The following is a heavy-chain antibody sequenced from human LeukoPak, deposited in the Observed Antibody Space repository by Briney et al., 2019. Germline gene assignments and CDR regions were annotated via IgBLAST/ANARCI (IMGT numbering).Heavy chain of an antibody. CDR3: ARGSGGPYNWFDP. D-gene: IGHD3-10*01. V-gene: IGHV1-46*01. J-gene: IGHJ5*02. CDR1: GYTFTTYY. Sequence: ASVNVSCKASGYTFTTYYMHWARQAPGQGLEWMGIINPSGGSTTYAQNFQGRVTTTRDTSTSTVYMKLSSLRSEDTAVYYCARGSGGPYNWFDPWGQGTLVTVSS. CDR2: INPSGGST.